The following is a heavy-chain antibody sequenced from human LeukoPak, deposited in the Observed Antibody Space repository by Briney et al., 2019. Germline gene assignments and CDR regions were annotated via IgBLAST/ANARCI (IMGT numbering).Heavy chain of an antibody. CDR2: ISAYNGNT. J-gene: IGHJ4*02. V-gene: IGHV1-18*01. CDR1: GYTFTSYG. CDR3: ARDYLDIVGARGAITLDY. Sequence: GASVKVSCKASGYTFTSYGISWVRQAPGQGLEWMGWISAYNGNTNYAQKLQGRVTMTTDTSTSTAYMELRSLRSDDTAVYYCARDYLDIVGARGAITLDYWGQGTLVTVSS. D-gene: IGHD1-26*01.